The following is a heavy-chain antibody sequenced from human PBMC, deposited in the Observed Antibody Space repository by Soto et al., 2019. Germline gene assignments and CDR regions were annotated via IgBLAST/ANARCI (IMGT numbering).Heavy chain of an antibody. Sequence: SDTLSLTCTVSGGSISSGGYYWSWIRQHPGKGLEWIGYIYYSGSTYYNPSLKSRVTISVDTSKNQFSLKLSSVTAADTAVYYCARGPRVGTSRMPDYGMDVWGQGTTVTVSS. CDR1: GGSISSGGYY. CDR2: IYYSGST. J-gene: IGHJ6*02. D-gene: IGHD1-1*01. V-gene: IGHV4-31*03. CDR3: ARGPRVGTSRMPDYGMDV.